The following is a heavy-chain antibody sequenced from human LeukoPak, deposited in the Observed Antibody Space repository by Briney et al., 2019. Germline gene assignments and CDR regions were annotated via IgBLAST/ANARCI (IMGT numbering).Heavy chain of an antibody. J-gene: IGHJ4*02. Sequence: PGGSLTLSCAASGFTFSSYAMSWLRQAPGKGLEWVSAISGSGGSTYYADSVKGRFTISRDNSKNTLYLQMNSLRAEDTAVYYCARLMESSLASRFDYWGQGTLVTVSS. V-gene: IGHV3-23*01. D-gene: IGHD2-8*01. CDR2: ISGSGGST. CDR3: ARLMESSLASRFDY. CDR1: GFTFSSYA.